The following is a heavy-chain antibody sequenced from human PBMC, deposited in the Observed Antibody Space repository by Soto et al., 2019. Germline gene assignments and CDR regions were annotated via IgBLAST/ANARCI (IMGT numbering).Heavy chain of an antibody. J-gene: IGHJ3*02. CDR1: GFSCSSYY. Sequence: GGSLRLSCAASGFSCSSYYLSWVRQPPGKGLEWVSTILVDGRTFYVDSVKGRFTISRDKSKNTLYLQMNSLTAADTAVYYCAQANAIGGGAFDICGQGAMVTVSS. V-gene: IGHV3-23*01. CDR3: AQANAIGGGAFDI. D-gene: IGHD3-3*01. CDR2: ILVDGRT.